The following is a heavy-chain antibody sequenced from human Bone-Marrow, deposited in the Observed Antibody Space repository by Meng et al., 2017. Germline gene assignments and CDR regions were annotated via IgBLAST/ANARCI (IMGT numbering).Heavy chain of an antibody. V-gene: IGHV3-48*03. Sequence: GGSLRLSCAASGFTFTSYEMNWVRQAPGEGLEWVSYINNGGSNTYYADSVRGRFTISRDDAKISLYLQMNSLRAEDTAVYFCATVGLWSAKVPGAMLAWGQGTLVTVSS. J-gene: IGHJ5*01. CDR1: GFTFTSYE. D-gene: IGHD2-2*01. CDR2: INNGGSNT. CDR3: ATVGLWSAKVPGAMLA.